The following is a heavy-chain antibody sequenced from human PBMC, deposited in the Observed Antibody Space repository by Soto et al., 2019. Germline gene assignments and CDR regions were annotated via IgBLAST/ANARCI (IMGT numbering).Heavy chain of an antibody. D-gene: IGHD4-17*01. CDR2: IIPILGIA. CDR1: GGTFSSYT. CDR3: AREPSNYGGDVAFDI. Sequence: ASVKVSCKASGGTFSSYTISWVRQAPGQGLEWMGRIIPILGIANYAQKFQGRVTITADKSTSTAYMELSSLRSEDTAVYYCAREPSNYGGDVAFDIWGQGTMVTVSS. V-gene: IGHV1-69*04. J-gene: IGHJ3*02.